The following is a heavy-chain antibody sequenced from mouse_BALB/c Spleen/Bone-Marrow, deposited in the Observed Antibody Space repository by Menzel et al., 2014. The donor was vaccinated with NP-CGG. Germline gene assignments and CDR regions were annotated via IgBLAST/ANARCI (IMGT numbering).Heavy chain of an antibody. Sequence: VQLKESGPELVKPGASVKVSCKASGYAFTSYNMYWVKQSHGKSLEWMGYIDPYSGGTSYNQKFKGKATLTVDKSSSTAYMHLNSLTSEDSAVYYCARNLGYGYIDYWGQGTTLTVSS. J-gene: IGHJ2*01. CDR3: ARNLGYGYIDY. CDR2: IDPYSGGT. D-gene: IGHD3-1*01. V-gene: IGHV1S135*01. CDR1: GYAFTSYN.